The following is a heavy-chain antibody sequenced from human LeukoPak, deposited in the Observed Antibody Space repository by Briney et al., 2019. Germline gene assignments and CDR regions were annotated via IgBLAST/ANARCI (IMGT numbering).Heavy chain of an antibody. CDR2: IYYCGGT. J-gene: IGHJ3*02. CDR3: ARHLRYCSGGTCYSYKAFDI. Sequence: TPSETLSLTCTVSGGSISSYYWSWIRQPPGKVLEWIGYIYYCGGTNYNPSLKSRVTISVDTSRNQFSLKLSSVTAADTAVYYCARHLRYCSGGTCYSYKAFDIWGQGTMVTVSS. V-gene: IGHV4-59*08. D-gene: IGHD2-15*01. CDR1: GGSISSYY.